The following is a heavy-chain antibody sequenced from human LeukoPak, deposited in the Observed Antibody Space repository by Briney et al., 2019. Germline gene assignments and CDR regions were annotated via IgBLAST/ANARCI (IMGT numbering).Heavy chain of an antibody. V-gene: IGHV4-39*07. CDR3: ARVPTDYDFWSGYPDY. CDR1: GGSISSSRYY. CDR2: IYYSGST. D-gene: IGHD3-3*01. J-gene: IGHJ4*02. Sequence: PSETLSLTCTVSGGSISSSRYYWGWIRQPPGKGLEWLGNIYYSGSTYYNPSLKSRVTISVDTSKNQFSLKLSSVTAADTAVYYCARVPTDYDFWSGYPDYWGQGTLVTVSS.